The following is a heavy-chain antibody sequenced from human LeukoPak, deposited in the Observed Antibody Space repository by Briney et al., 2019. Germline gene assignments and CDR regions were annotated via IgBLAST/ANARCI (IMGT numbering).Heavy chain of an antibody. J-gene: IGHJ4*02. CDR1: GFTFSSYG. CDR3: AKGKVGATSYFDY. CDR2: IRYDGSNK. V-gene: IGHV3-30*02. Sequence: GGSLRLSCAASGFTFSSYGMHWVRQAPGKGLEWVAFIRYDGSNKYYADSVKGRFTISRDNSKNTLYLQMNSLRAEDTAVYYCAKGKVGATSYFDYWGQGTLVTVSS. D-gene: IGHD1-26*01.